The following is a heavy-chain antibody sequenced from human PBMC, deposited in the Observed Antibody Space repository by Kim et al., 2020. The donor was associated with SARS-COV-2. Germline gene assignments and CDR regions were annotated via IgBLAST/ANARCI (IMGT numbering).Heavy chain of an antibody. J-gene: IGHJ3*02. Sequence: ASVKVSCKASGYTFTSYYMHWVRQAPGQGLEWMGIINPSGGSTSYAQKFQGRVTMTRDTSTSTVYMELSSLRSEDTAVYYCARDCGSPHIVVVVAATPWYALDIWGQGTMVTVSS. D-gene: IGHD2-15*01. V-gene: IGHV1-46*01. CDR1: GYTFTSYY. CDR3: ARDCGSPHIVVVVAATPWYALDI. CDR2: INPSGGST.